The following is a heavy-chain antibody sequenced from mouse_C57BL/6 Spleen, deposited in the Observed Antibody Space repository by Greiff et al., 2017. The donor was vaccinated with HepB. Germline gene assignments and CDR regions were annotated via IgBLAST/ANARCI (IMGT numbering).Heavy chain of an antibody. V-gene: IGHV1-80*01. CDR2: IYPGDGDT. Sequence: VQLQESGAELVKPGASVKISCKASGYAFSSYWMNWVKQRPGKGLEWIGQIYPGDGDTNYNGKFKGKATLTADKSSSTAYMQLSSLTSEDSAVYFGARGPTGPWFAYWGQGTLVTVSA. D-gene: IGHD2-10*01. J-gene: IGHJ3*01. CDR1: GYAFSSYW. CDR3: ARGPTGPWFAY.